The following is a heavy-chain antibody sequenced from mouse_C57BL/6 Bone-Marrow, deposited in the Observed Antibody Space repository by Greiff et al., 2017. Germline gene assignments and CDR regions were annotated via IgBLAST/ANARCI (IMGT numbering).Heavy chain of an antibody. J-gene: IGHJ4*01. CDR3: AKGGLTMITDLYYAMDY. D-gene: IGHD2-4*01. CDR1: GFSLTSYG. CDR2: IWRGGST. Sequence: QVQLKQSGPGLVQPSQSLSITCTVSGFSLTSYGVHWVRQSPGKGLEWLGVIWRGGSTDYNAAFMSRLSITKDNSKSQVFFKMNSLQADDTAIYYCAKGGLTMITDLYYAMDYWGQGTSVTVSS. V-gene: IGHV2-5*01.